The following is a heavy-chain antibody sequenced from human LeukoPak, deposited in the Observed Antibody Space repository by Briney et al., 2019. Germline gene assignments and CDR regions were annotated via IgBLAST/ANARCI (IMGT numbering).Heavy chain of an antibody. CDR1: DYSISTYYY. J-gene: IGHJ5*02. CDR2: IYHSGGT. D-gene: IGHD1-26*01. V-gene: IGHV4-38-2*01. Sequence: SETLSLTCVVSDYSISTYYYWGWIRPPPGKGLEWIGSIYHSGGTFYDPSLKSRVTISIDTSKNQFSLKLSSVTAADTAVYYCADGSGSYDHWGQGTLVTVSS. CDR3: ADGSGSYDH.